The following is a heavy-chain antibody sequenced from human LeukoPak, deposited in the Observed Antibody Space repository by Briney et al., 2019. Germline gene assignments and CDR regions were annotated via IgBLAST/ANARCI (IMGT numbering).Heavy chain of an antibody. CDR3: ARGPEIEVAGTTFGEYKWFHP. J-gene: IGHJ5*02. D-gene: IGHD6-19*01. Sequence: SVKVSCKTSGGTLSNYPVSWVRQAPGQRLEWMGGIMPIFGTAHYAEKFQATVTITADESTSTVFMELRSLKSEDTAVYYCARGPEIEVAGTTFGEYKWFHPWGQGTLVTVTS. CDR1: GGTLSNYP. V-gene: IGHV1-69*01. CDR2: IMPIFGTA.